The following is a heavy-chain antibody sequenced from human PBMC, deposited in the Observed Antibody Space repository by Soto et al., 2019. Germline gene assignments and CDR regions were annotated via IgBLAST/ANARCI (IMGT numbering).Heavy chain of an antibody. CDR3: AKDFSVSSWYYFDHWGQGTLVTVSSGKVKNFGDPVPHPIYYYGMDV. D-gene: IGHD6-13*01. CDR1: GFSFSKYV. J-gene: IGHJ6*02. V-gene: IGHV3-23*01. Sequence: GSLRLSCAASGFSFSKYVMSWVRQAPGKGLEWVSSISGSGDRTEHTDSVKGRFTVSRDNSRNTLYLQMNSLRVEDTAVYYCAKDFSVSSWYYFDHWGQGTLVTVSSGKVKNFGDPVPHPIYYYGMDVWGQGTTVTVSS. CDR2: ISGSGDRT.